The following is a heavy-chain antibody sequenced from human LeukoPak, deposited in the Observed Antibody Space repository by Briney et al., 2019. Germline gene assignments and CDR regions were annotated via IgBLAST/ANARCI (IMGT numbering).Heavy chain of an antibody. CDR1: GFTFSSYS. V-gene: IGHV3-74*01. J-gene: IGHJ4*02. Sequence: GGSLRLSCAASGFTFSSYSMNWVRQAPGKGLVWVSRINSDGSSTSYADSVKGRFTISRDNAKNTLYLQMNSLRAEDTAVYYCAREGSYYYDSSGYIGYWGQGTLVTVSS. CDR3: AREGSYYYDSSGYIGY. D-gene: IGHD3-22*01. CDR2: INSDGSST.